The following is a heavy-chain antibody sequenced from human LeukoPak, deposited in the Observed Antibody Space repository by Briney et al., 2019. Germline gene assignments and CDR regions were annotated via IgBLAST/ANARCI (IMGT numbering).Heavy chain of an antibody. V-gene: IGHV3-7*01. CDR3: ARESVKIAAAGPGDY. D-gene: IGHD6-13*01. J-gene: IGHJ4*02. CDR1: GFTFSSHW. Sequence: GGSLRLSCAASGFTFSSHWMSWVRQAPGKGLEWVANIKQDGSEKYYVDSVKGRFTISRVNAKNSLYLQMNSLRAEDTAVYYCARESVKIAAAGPGDYWGQGTLVTVSS. CDR2: IKQDGSEK.